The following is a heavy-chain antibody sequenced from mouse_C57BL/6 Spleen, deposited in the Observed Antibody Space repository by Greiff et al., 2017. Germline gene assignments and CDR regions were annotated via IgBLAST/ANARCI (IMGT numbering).Heavy chain of an antibody. CDR2: ISYDGSN. V-gene: IGHV3-6*01. CDR1: GYSITSGYY. Sequence: EVKLMESGPGLVKPSQSLSLTCSVTGYSITSGYYWNWIRQFPGNKLEWMGYISYDGSNNYNPSLKNRISITRDTSKNQFFLKLNSVTTEDTATYYCVVTWGGPDWYFDVWGTGTTVTVSS. D-gene: IGHD2-2*01. J-gene: IGHJ1*03. CDR3: VVTWGGPDWYFDV.